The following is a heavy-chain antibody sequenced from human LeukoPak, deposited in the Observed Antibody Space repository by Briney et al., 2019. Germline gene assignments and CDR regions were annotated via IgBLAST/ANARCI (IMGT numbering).Heavy chain of an antibody. CDR2: INHSGST. Sequence: SETLSLTCAVYGGSFSGYYWSWIRQPPGKGLEWIGEINHSGSTNYNPSLKSRVTISVDTSKNQFSLKLSSVAAADTAVYYCARHRGYSSSWYLGDFDYWGQGALVPVSS. CDR3: ARHRGYSSSWYLGDFDY. CDR1: GGSFSGYY. V-gene: IGHV4-34*01. J-gene: IGHJ4*02. D-gene: IGHD6-13*01.